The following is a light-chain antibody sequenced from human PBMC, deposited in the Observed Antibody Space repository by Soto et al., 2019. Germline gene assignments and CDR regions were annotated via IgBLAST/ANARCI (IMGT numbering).Light chain of an antibody. V-gene: IGKV3-20*01. J-gene: IGKJ4*01. CDR2: GAS. Sequence: ELVLTQSPGTLSLSPGERATLSCRASQTVNNNYLAWYQQIPGQAPRLLISGASGRATGTPDRFSGSASGTDFTLTISRLEPEDFAVYYCLQYGSSPLTFGGGTKVDI. CDR1: QTVNNNY. CDR3: LQYGSSPLT.